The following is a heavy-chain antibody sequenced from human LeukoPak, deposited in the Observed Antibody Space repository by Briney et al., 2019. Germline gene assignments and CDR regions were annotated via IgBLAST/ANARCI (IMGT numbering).Heavy chain of an antibody. CDR1: GFTFSSYW. Sequence: GGSLRLSCAASGFTFSSYWMSWVRQAPGKGLEWVANIKQDGSEKYYVDSVKGRFTISRDNAKNSLYLQMNSLRAEDTAVYYCARDLQQLEYYYYYMDVWGKGTTVTVSS. V-gene: IGHV3-7*01. D-gene: IGHD6-13*01. CDR2: IKQDGSEK. J-gene: IGHJ6*03. CDR3: ARDLQQLEYYYYYMDV.